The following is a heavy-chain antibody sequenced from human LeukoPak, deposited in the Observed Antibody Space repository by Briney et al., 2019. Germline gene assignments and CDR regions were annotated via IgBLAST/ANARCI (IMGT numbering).Heavy chain of an antibody. V-gene: IGHV4-59*08. CDR1: GGSISSYY. CDR2: IYYSGST. D-gene: IGHD6-6*01. Sequence: SETPSDTCTVSGGSISSYYWSWIRQPPGKGLEWIGYIYYSGSTNYNPSLKSRVTISVDTSKKQFSLKLSSVTAADTAVYYCARGYSSSSGRPDYWGQGTLVTVSS. CDR3: ARGYSSSSGRPDY. J-gene: IGHJ4*02.